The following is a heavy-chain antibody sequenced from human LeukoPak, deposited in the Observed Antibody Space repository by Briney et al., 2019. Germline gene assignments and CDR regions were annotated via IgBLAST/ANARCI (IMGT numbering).Heavy chain of an antibody. CDR3: ARNLIPEQLVLNF. CDR2: IYYTGST. V-gene: IGHV4-59*01. CDR1: GGSISNYY. D-gene: IGHD6-13*01. Sequence: SETLSLTCTASGGSISNYYWNWIRQPPGKGLEWIGYIYYTGSTNYNPSLKSRVTMSVDTSKNQFSLNLKSVTPEDTAVYYCARNLIPEQLVLNFWGQGTLVTVSS. J-gene: IGHJ4*02.